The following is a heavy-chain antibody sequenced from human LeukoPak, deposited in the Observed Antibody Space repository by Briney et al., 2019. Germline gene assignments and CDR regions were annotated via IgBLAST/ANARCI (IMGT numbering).Heavy chain of an antibody. Sequence: ASVKVSCKASGYTFTSSYDINWVRQAPGQGLEWMGWMNPYSGITGYPQKFQGRVTMTRDTSISTAYMELSSLTSEDTAVYFCARENVNRGSSWGYDYFGMDVSGQGTAVTVSS. CDR1: GYTFTSSYD. J-gene: IGHJ6*02. V-gene: IGHV1-8*01. CDR3: ARENVNRGSSWGYDYFGMDV. CDR2: MNPYSGIT. D-gene: IGHD6-13*01.